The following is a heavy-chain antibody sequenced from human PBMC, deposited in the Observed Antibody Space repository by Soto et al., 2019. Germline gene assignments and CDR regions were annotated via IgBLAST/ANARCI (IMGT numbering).Heavy chain of an antibody. CDR1: GFTFSSNS. D-gene: IGHD7-27*01. Sequence: GGSGLSCAASGFTFSSNSMSWVRQAPGEGLEWVSAISDSAERIFYVDSVKGRFTISRDNSKNKLYLQMDSLRAEDTAVYYCVTLALGKYAYCGQGNLVTVSS. CDR2: ISDSAERI. J-gene: IGHJ4*02. V-gene: IGHV3-23*01. CDR3: VTLALGKYAY.